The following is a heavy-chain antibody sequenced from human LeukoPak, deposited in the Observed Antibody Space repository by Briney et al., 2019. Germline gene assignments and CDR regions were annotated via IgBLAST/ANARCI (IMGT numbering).Heavy chain of an antibody. Sequence: ASVKVSCKASDYSFTRYGITWVRQAPGQGLEWMGWINTDNGNGNYAQKFQDRVTMTTDTSTSTAYMELRSLRSDDTAVYYCARDLLDYHFASSGYFGFWGQGTLVTVSS. CDR2: INTDNGNG. CDR3: ARDLLDYHFASSGYFGF. V-gene: IGHV1-18*01. J-gene: IGHJ4*02. CDR1: DYSFTRYG. D-gene: IGHD3-22*01.